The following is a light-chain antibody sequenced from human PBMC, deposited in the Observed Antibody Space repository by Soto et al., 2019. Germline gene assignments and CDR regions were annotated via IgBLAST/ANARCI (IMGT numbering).Light chain of an antibody. Sequence: DIQMTQSPSSLSASVGARVTITCRASQTISSYLNWYQQKPGKAPKLLIYAASSLQSGVPSRFSGSGSETDFTLTISSLQPEDFATYYCQQTSSTPLTFGGGTKV. V-gene: IGKV1-39*01. J-gene: IGKJ4*01. CDR2: AAS. CDR3: QQTSSTPLT. CDR1: QTISSY.